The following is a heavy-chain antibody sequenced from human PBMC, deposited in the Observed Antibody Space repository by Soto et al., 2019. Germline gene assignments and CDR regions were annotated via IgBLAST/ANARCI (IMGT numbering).Heavy chain of an antibody. CDR1: GGSISSSSYY. CDR2: IYYSGST. J-gene: IGHJ5*02. Sequence: SETLSLTCTVSGGSISSSSYYWGWIRQPPGKGLEWIGSIYYSGSTYYNPSLKSRVTISVDTSKNQFSLKLSSVTAADTAVYYCARHVDDFWSGYYVRNWFDPWGQGTLVTVSS. V-gene: IGHV4-39*01. D-gene: IGHD3-3*01. CDR3: ARHVDDFWSGYYVRNWFDP.